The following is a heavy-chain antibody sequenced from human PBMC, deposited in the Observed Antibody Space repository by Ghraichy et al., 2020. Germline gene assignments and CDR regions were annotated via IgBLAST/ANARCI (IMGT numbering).Heavy chain of an antibody. V-gene: IGHV3-53*01. CDR1: GFTVSSKY. CDR3: ARDGGYCTGGGCYTYWYFDF. CDR2: IYSGGST. D-gene: IGHD2-8*02. Sequence: GGSLRLSCAASGFTVSSKYMTWVRQAPGKGLEWVSVIYSGGSTYYADSVKGRFTISRDNSKNTLYLQMNSLRAEETAVYYCARDGGYCTGGGCYTYWYFDFWGRGTLVTVSS. J-gene: IGHJ2*01.